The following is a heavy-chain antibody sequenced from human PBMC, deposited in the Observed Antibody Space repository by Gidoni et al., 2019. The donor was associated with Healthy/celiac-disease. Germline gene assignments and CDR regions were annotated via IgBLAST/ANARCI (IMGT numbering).Heavy chain of an antibody. D-gene: IGHD5-18*01. Sequence: QVQLVQSGAEVKKPGASVKVSCKASGYTFTGYSMHWVRQAPGQGLEWLGLINPNSGGTNYAQTFQGRVTMTRDTSISTAYMELSRLRSDDTAVYYCARGYSYEKKRPFDPWGQGTLVTVSS. CDR3: ARGYSYEKKRPFDP. J-gene: IGHJ5*02. CDR2: INPNSGGT. CDR1: GYTFTGYS. V-gene: IGHV1-2*02.